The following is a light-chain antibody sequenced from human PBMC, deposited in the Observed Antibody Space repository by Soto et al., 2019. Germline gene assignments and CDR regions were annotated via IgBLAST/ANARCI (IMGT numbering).Light chain of an antibody. Sequence: EIVLTQSPAALSVSPGGRATLSCRASQDVMYDLAWYQQKPGQAPRLLVYGASTRATDAPPRFRGSGSGREFSLTISSLQSEDFATYYCQQLFMYPPTFGPGTKVDIK. CDR1: QDVMYD. J-gene: IGKJ3*01. CDR3: QQLFMYPPT. CDR2: GAS. V-gene: IGKV3-15*01.